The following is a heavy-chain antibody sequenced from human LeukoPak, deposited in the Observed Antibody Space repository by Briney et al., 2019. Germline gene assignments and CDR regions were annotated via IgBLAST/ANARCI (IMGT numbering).Heavy chain of an antibody. CDR2: ITGSGGST. J-gene: IGHJ4*02. CDR1: GGSISSGGYY. Sequence: LSLTCTVSGGSISSGGYYWSWVRQAPGKGLEWVSGITGSGGSTDYADSVKGRFTISRDNSKNTLYLQMNSLRAEDTAVYYCAKDSVGNTGYYYYWGQGTLVTVSS. CDR3: AKDSVGNTGYYYY. V-gene: IGHV3-23*01. D-gene: IGHD3-9*01.